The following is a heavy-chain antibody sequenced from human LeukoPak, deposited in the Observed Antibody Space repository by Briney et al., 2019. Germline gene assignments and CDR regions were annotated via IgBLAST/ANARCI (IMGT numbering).Heavy chain of an antibody. CDR2: ISGSGGSS. J-gene: IGHJ4*02. CDR1: GITLSDYG. CDR3: AKRGVVIRVILVGFHKEAYYFDS. D-gene: IGHD3-22*01. Sequence: GGSLRLSCAVSGITLSDYGMSWVRQAPGKGLEWVAGISGSGGSSNYADSVKGRFTISRDNPKNTLYLQMNSLTVEDTAVYFCAKRGVVIRVILVGFHKEAYYFDSWGQGALVTVSS. V-gene: IGHV3-23*01.